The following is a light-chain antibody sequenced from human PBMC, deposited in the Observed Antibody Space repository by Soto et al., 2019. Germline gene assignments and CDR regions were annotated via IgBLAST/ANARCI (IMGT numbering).Light chain of an antibody. CDR1: SSDVGGYNY. CDR2: DVS. V-gene: IGLV2-14*01. CDR3: SSYTSSSNLCV. J-gene: IGLJ1*01. Sequence: ALPQPASGSGAGLGSITLSCPGISSDVGGYNYVSWYQQHPGKAPKLMIYDVSNRPSGVSNRFSGSKSGNTASLTISGLQADDEADYYCSSYTSSSNLCVFGTGTKVTVL.